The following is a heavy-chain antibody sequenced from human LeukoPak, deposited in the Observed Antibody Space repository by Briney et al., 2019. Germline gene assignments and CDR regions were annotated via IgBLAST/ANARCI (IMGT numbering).Heavy chain of an antibody. Sequence: GGSLRLSCAASGFTFSSYSMNWVRQAPGKGLEWVSSISSSSSYIYYADSVKGRFTISRDNSKNTLYLQMNSLRAEDTAVYYCASLRFGDHHDYWGQGTLVTVSS. D-gene: IGHD3-10*01. CDR2: ISSSSSYI. CDR3: ASLRFGDHHDY. V-gene: IGHV3-21*01. CDR1: GFTFSSYS. J-gene: IGHJ4*02.